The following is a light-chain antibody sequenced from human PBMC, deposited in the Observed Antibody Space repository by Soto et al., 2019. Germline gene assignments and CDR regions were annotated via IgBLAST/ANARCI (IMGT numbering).Light chain of an antibody. Sequence: EIVLTQSPATLSLSPGERATLSCRASQSVSSYLAWYRQKPCQAPRLLIFDAFNRAAGIPARFSGSGSGTNFTLTISSLEPEGFAVYYSQHRSPWPYTFRLGTKLQFK. CDR2: DAF. CDR1: QSVSSY. V-gene: IGKV3-11*01. J-gene: IGKJ2*01. CDR3: QHRSPWPYT.